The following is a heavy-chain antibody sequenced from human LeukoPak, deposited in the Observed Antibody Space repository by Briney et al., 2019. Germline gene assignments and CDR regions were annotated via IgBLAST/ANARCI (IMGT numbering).Heavy chain of an antibody. Sequence: PSETLSLTCAVYGGSFSGYYWSWIRQPPGKGLEWIGEINHSGSTNYNPSLKSRVTISVDTSKNQFSLRLSSVTAADTAVYYCARSGTYYDFWSGYRNKDKGTIDYWGQGTLVTVSS. V-gene: IGHV4-34*01. CDR2: INHSGST. D-gene: IGHD3-3*01. CDR3: ARSGTYYDFWSGYRNKDKGTIDY. J-gene: IGHJ4*02. CDR1: GGSFSGYY.